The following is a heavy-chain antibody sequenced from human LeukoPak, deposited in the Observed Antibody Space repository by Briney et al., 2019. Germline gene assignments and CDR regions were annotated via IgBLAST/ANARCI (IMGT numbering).Heavy chain of an antibody. CDR3: AREGDGDYVGVYYYYGMDV. CDR2: INHSGST. V-gene: IGHV4-34*01. D-gene: IGHD4-17*01. Sequence: SETLSLTCAVYGGSFSGYYWIWIRQPPGKGLEWIGEINHSGSTNYNPSLKSRVTISVDTSKNQFSLKLSSVTAADTAVYYCAREGDGDYVGVYYYYGMDVWGQGTTVTVSS. J-gene: IGHJ6*02. CDR1: GGSFSGYY.